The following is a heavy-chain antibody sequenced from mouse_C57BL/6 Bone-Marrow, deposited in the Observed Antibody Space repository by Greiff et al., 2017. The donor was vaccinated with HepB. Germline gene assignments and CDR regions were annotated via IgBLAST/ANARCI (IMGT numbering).Heavy chain of an antibody. D-gene: IGHD1-1*01. CDR2: IDPSDSYT. J-gene: IGHJ3*01. CDR1: GYTFTSYW. Sequence: QVQLKQPGAELVMPGASVKLSCKASGYTFTSYWMHWVKQRPGQGLEWIGEIDPSDSYTNYNQKFKGKSTLTVDKSSSTAYMQLSSLTSEDSAVYYCARKGLDYYGSSPPGFAYWGQGTLVTVSA. V-gene: IGHV1-69*01. CDR3: ARKGLDYYGSSPPGFAY.